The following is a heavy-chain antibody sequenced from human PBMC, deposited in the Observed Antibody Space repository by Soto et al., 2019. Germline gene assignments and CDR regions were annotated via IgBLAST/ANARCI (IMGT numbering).Heavy chain of an antibody. J-gene: IGHJ4*02. CDR3: AKSAYDFWSGYSYAVDY. Sequence: GGSLRLSCTASGFTFSTYAMSWVRQAPGKGLEWVSAISGSGGDTDYAESVKGRFTISRDNSRHTIYLQMNSLSAEDTAVYYCAKSAYDFWSGYSYAVDYWGQGTLVTVSS. D-gene: IGHD3-3*01. CDR2: ISGSGGDT. V-gene: IGHV3-23*01. CDR1: GFTFSTYA.